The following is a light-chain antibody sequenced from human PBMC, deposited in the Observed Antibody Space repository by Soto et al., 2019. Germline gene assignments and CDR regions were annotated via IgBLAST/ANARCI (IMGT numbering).Light chain of an antibody. CDR3: ASYSTSSPVV. CDR2: DVS. Sequence: QSALTQPASVSGSPGQSITISCTGTSSDVGGYNYVSWYQQHPGKAPKLMIYDVSSRPSGVSNRFSGSKSGNTASLTISRLQAEDEADYYCASYSTSSPVVFGGGTKVTVL. CDR1: SSDVGGYNY. J-gene: IGLJ2*01. V-gene: IGLV2-14*01.